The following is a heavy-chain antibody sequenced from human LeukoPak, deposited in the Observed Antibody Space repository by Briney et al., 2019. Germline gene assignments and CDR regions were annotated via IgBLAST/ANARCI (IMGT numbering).Heavy chain of an antibody. J-gene: IGHJ4*02. CDR3: ARGEDEEQQLSPFDY. Sequence: SVKVSCKASGGTFSSYAISWVRQAPGQGLEWMGGMIPIFGTANYAQKFQGRVMITADESTSTAYMELSSLRSEDTAVYYCARGEDEEQQLSPFDYWGQGTLVTVSS. CDR2: MIPIFGTA. V-gene: IGHV1-69*13. D-gene: IGHD6-13*01. CDR1: GGTFSSYA.